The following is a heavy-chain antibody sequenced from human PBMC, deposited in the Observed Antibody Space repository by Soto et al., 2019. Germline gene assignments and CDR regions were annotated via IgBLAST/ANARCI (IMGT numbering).Heavy chain of an antibody. Sequence: VQLVESGGGVVQPGRSLRLSCAASGFTFSSYGMHWVRQAPGKGLEWVAVISYDGSNKYYADSVKGRFTISRDNSKNTLYLQMNSLRAEDTAVYYCAKGGLGFMDVWGQGTTVTVSS. CDR3: AKGGLGFMDV. CDR1: GFTFSSYG. CDR2: ISYDGSNK. J-gene: IGHJ6*02. D-gene: IGHD4-17*01. V-gene: IGHV3-30*18.